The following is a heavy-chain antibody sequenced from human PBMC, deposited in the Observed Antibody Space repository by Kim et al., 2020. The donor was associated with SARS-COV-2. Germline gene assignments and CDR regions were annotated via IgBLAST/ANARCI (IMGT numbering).Heavy chain of an antibody. CDR2: IRDKANNYAT. V-gene: IGHV3-73*01. CDR3: VASYGGDYYGMDV. CDR1: GFSISVSS. Sequence: GGSLRLSCAASGFSISVSSMHWVRQASGKGLEWVGRIRDKANNYATAYGAAVKGRFTFSRDDSKNMAFLEMNSLKTEDTAVYYCVASYGGDYYGMDVWGQGTTVTVSS. J-gene: IGHJ6*02. D-gene: IGHD3-10*01.